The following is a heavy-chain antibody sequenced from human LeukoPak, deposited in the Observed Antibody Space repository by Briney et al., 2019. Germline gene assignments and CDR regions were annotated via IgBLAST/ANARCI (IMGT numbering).Heavy chain of an antibody. V-gene: IGHV3-64D*09. D-gene: IGHD3-10*01. CDR3: VRTVVGYYFDY. J-gene: IGHJ4*02. Sequence: GSLRLSCSGSGFTFSTYAMHWVRQAPGKGLEYVSAVTSNGGSTYYADSVKGRFTISRDNSKNTLYLQMSSLTTEDTAVYYCVRTVVGYYFDYWGQGTLATVSS. CDR1: GFTFSTYA. CDR2: VTSNGGST.